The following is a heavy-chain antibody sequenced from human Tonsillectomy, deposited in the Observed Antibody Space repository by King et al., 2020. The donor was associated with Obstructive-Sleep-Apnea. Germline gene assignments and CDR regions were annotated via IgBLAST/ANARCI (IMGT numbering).Heavy chain of an antibody. CDR3: ARDHFGDYSSLDY. Sequence: EVQLVESGGGLVQPGGSLRLSCAASGFSFSSYSMNWFRQAPGKGLDWLSYISSSSSTIYYADSVNGRFTTSRDNAKNSLFLQMNSLRAEDTAVYYCARDHFGDYSSLDYWGQGTLVTVSS. V-gene: IGHV3-48*04. D-gene: IGHD4-17*01. CDR1: GFSFSSYS. J-gene: IGHJ4*02. CDR2: ISSSSSTI.